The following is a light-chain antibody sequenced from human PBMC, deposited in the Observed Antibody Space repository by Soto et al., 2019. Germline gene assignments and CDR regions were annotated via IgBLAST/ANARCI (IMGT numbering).Light chain of an antibody. CDR2: WAS. CDR3: QQYYSFPWT. Sequence: DIVMTQSPDSLAVSLGERATINCKSSQSGLYSSNNKHYVAWYQQKPGQPPKLLIYWASTRESGVPDRVSGGGSAADFTLTSSSLQAGDVAGDFGQQYYSFPWTFGQGTKVEIK. V-gene: IGKV4-1*01. J-gene: IGKJ1*01. CDR1: QSGLYSSNNKHY.